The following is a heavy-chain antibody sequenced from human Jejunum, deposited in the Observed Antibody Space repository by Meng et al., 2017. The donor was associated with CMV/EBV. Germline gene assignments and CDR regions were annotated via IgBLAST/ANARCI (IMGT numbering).Heavy chain of an antibody. CDR2: MNAQTGNT. D-gene: IGHD4-11*01. Sequence: FTSYDINWVRQASGQGPEWMGWMNAQTGNTGYAQKFQGRVIMTRDTSINTAFMELSSLRSEDTAVYYCTRGRGWTTTWSHSSYYFDYWGQGALVTVSS. CDR1: FTSYD. J-gene: IGHJ4*02. CDR3: TRGRGWTTTWSHSSYYFDY. V-gene: IGHV1-8*01.